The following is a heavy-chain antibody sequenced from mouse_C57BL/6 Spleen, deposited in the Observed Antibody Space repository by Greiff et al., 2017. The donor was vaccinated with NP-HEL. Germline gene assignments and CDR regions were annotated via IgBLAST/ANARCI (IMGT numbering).Heavy chain of an antibody. J-gene: IGHJ1*03. CDR1: GYSFTGYY. CDR2: INPSTGGT. V-gene: IGHV1-42*01. D-gene: IGHD2-4*01. CDR3: ARGSTYYDYERYFDV. Sequence: VQLQQSGPELVKPGASVKISCKASGYSFTGYYMNWVKQSPEKSLEWIGEINPSTGGTTYNQKFKAKATLTVDKSSSTAYMQLKSLTSEDSAVYYCARGSTYYDYERYFDVWGTGTTVTVSS.